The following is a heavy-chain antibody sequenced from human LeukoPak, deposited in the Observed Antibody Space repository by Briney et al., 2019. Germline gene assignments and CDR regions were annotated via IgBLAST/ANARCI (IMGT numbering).Heavy chain of an antibody. CDR2: INTGAGEK. J-gene: IGHJ4*02. Sequence: GGSLSLSCGASGFSFSPYWVACLRDATGRGLEWMATINTGAGEKYYVDAWMGRFTITRNDAKTSLYMQMKNLRVEDTAFYSGARWGLAYTIDFWGQGTLVTVSS. CDR1: GFSFSPYW. CDR3: ARWGLAYTIDF. D-gene: IGHD2-21*01. V-gene: IGHV3-7*01.